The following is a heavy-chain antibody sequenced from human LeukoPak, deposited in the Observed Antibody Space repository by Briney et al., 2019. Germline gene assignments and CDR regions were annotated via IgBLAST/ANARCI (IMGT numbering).Heavy chain of an antibody. CDR3: AKVAKYYYGSETYYFFEH. D-gene: IGHD3-10*01. V-gene: IGHV3-48*03. J-gene: IGHJ4*02. CDR2: ISSSGSTI. Sequence: GGSLRLSCAASGFTFSSYEMNWVRQAPGKGLEWVSYISSSGSTIYYADSVKGRFTISRDNAKISLYLQMNSLRVEDTAVYYCAKVAKYYYGSETYYFFEHWGQGTPVTASS. CDR1: GFTFSSYE.